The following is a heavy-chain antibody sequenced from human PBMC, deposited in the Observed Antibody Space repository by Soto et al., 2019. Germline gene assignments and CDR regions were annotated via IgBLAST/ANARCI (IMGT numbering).Heavy chain of an antibody. D-gene: IGHD6-19*01. V-gene: IGHV3-9*01. J-gene: IGHJ4*02. CDR2: ISWNSGSI. Sequence: EVQLVESGGGLVQPGRSLRPSCAASGFTFDDYAMHWVRQAPGKGLEWVSGISWNSGSIGYADSVKGRFTISRDNAKNSLYLQMNSLRAEDTALYYCAKDGAAVAGTFPFDYWGQGTLVTVSS. CDR3: AKDGAAVAGTFPFDY. CDR1: GFTFDDYA.